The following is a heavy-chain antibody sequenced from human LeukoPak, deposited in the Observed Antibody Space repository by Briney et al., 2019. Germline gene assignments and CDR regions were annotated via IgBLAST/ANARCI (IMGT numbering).Heavy chain of an antibody. CDR3: ARDRGYCSSTSCYGADY. Sequence: GGSLRLSCAASGFTFSSYSMNWVRQAPGKGLEWVSSISSSSSYIYYADSVKGRFTISRDNAKNSLYLQMNSLRAEDTAVYYCARDRGYCSSTSCYGADYWGQGTLVTVSS. J-gene: IGHJ4*02. CDR1: GFTFSSYS. D-gene: IGHD2-2*01. CDR2: ISSSSSYI. V-gene: IGHV3-21*01.